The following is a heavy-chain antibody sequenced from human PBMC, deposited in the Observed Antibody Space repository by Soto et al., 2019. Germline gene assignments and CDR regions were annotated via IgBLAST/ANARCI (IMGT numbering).Heavy chain of an antibody. D-gene: IGHD2-2*01. CDR1: GFTFSSYE. CDR3: ARDGTSIAWGRFDY. J-gene: IGHJ4*02. CDR2: ISYDGSNK. Sequence: VQLVESGGGLVQPGGSLRLSCAASGFTFSSYEMNWVRQAPGKGLEWVAVISYDGSNKYYADSVKGRFTISRDNSKNTLYLQMNSLRAEDTAVYYCARDGTSIAWGRFDYWGQGTLVTVSS. V-gene: IGHV3-30-3*01.